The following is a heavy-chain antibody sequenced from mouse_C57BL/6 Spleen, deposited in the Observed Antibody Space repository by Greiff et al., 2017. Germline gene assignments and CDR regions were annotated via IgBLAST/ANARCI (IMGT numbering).Heavy chain of an antibody. CDR3: TSSYDYFDY. J-gene: IGHJ2*01. D-gene: IGHD1-1*01. Sequence: VQLQQSGAELVRPGASVKLSCTASGFNIKDDYMHWVKQRPEHGLEWIGWIDPENGDTEYASKFQGKATITADTSSNTAYLQLSSLTSEDTAVYYCTSSYDYFDYWGQGTTLTVSS. CDR1: GFNIKDDY. CDR2: IDPENGDT. V-gene: IGHV14-4*01.